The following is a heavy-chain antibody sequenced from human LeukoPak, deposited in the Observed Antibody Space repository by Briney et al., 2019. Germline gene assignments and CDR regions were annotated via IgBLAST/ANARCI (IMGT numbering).Heavy chain of an antibody. CDR1: GGSISSTGYY. CDR2: IYYSVIN. D-gene: IGHD3-9*01. J-gene: IGHJ4*02. V-gene: IGHV4-39*02. CDR3: ARDDILTGSFDF. Sequence: SETLSLTCTVSGGSISSTGYYWDWIRQPPGKGLEWIGNIYYSVINYYNPSLRSRVTISVDTSKNQFSLKVSSVTAADAAVYYCARDDILTGSFDFWGQGTLVTVSS.